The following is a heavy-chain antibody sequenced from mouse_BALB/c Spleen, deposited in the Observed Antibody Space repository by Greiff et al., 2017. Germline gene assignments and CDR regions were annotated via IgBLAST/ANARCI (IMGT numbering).Heavy chain of an antibody. CDR2: ISSGGST. CDR3: AREGYYVPYFDY. V-gene: IGHV5-6-5*01. Sequence: EVKVVESGGGLVKPGGSLKLSCAASGFTFSSYAMSWVRQTPEKRLEWVASISSGGSTYYPDSVKGRFTISRDNARNILYLQMSSLRSEDTAMYYCAREGYYVPYFDYWGQGTLVTVSA. D-gene: IGHD2-3*01. J-gene: IGHJ3*01. CDR1: GFTFSSYA.